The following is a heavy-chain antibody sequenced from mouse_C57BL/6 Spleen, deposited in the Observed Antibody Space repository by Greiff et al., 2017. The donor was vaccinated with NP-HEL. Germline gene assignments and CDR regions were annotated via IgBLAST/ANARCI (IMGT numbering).Heavy chain of an antibody. CDR1: GYTFTSYW. D-gene: IGHD1-1*01. J-gene: IGHJ1*03. CDR2: INPSNGVT. CDR3: ARNGYYYGSRYFDV. Sequence: QVQLQQPGTELVKPGASVKLSCKASGYTFTSYWMHWVKQRPGQGLEWIGNINPSNGVTNYNEKFKSKATLTVDKSSSTAYMQLSSLTSEDSAVYYCARNGYYYGSRYFDVWGTGTTVTFSS. V-gene: IGHV1-53*01.